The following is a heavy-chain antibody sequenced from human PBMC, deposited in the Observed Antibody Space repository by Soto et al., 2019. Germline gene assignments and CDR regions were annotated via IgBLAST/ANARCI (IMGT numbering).Heavy chain of an antibody. CDR1: GFTFSSYG. J-gene: IGHJ4*02. CDR2: ISYDGSNK. Sequence: QVQLVESGGGVVQPGRSLRLSCAASGFTFSSYGMNWVRQAPGKGLEWVAVISYDGSNKYYADSVKGRFTISRDNSKNTLYLQMNSLRAEDTAVYYCAKEGYYYDSSGYIIDYWGQGTLVTVSS. V-gene: IGHV3-30*18. D-gene: IGHD3-22*01. CDR3: AKEGYYYDSSGYIIDY.